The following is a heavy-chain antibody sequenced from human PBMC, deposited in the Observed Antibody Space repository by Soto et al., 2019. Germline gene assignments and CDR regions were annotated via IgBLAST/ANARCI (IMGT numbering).Heavy chain of an antibody. CDR3: AKGFDYGDTKHIDH. V-gene: IGHV3-23*01. CDR1: GFDFSTHA. D-gene: IGHD4-17*01. Sequence: LRRSCAASGFDFSTHALTWVRQAPWKGLEWLSSITNTGITTHYADSVKGRFTISRENSRNTLHLQLNNLRVDDTAVYYCAKGFDYGDTKHIDHWGQGTLVTVSS. CDR2: ITNTGITT. J-gene: IGHJ4*02.